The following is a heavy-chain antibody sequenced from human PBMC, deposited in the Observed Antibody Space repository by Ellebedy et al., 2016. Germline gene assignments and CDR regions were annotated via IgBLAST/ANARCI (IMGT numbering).Heavy chain of an antibody. CDR1: GFTFNLYY. Sequence: GGSLRLSXAASGFTFNLYYMGWVRQAPGKGLEWVSYISSNAGAVYYADSVKGRFTISRDNAKNSLFLQMNSLRAEDTAVYYCARDWIKFDYWGQGTLVTVSS. CDR2: ISSNAGAV. J-gene: IGHJ4*02. V-gene: IGHV3-11*01. CDR3: ARDWIKFDY. D-gene: IGHD2-2*03.